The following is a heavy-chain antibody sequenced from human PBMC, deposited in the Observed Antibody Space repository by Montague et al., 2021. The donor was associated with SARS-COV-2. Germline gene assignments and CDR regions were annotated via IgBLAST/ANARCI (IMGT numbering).Heavy chain of an antibody. CDR2: IYYSGST. CDR1: GGSISSYY. V-gene: IGHV4-59*08. CDR3: ARRRLKLLWYGMDV. D-gene: IGHD3-10*01. Sequence: SETLSLTCTVSGGSISSYYWSWIRQPPGKGLEWIGYIYYSGSTNYNPSLKSRVTISVDTSKNQFSLKLSSVTAADTAVYYCARRRLKLLWYGMDVWGQGTTVTVSS. J-gene: IGHJ6*02.